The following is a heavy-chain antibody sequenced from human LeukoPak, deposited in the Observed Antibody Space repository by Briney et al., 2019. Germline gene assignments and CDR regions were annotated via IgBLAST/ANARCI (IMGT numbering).Heavy chain of an antibody. D-gene: IGHD5-18*01. J-gene: IGHJ6*03. CDR2: ISWDGGST. V-gene: IGHV3-43D*03. CDR3: AKDHTAMATGYYYYYMDV. Sequence: PGGSLRLSCAASGFTFDDYAMHWVRQAPGKGLEWVSLISWDGGSTYYADSVKGRFTISRDNSENSLYLQMNSLRAEDTALYYCAKDHTAMATGYYYYYMDVWGKGTTVTVSS. CDR1: GFTFDDYA.